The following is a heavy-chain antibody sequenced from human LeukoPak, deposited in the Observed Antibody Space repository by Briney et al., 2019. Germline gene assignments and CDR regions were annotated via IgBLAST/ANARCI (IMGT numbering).Heavy chain of an antibody. CDR3: AKDMYSSSWYYFDY. V-gene: IGHV3-30*18. CDR1: GFTFSSYG. D-gene: IGHD6-13*01. CDR2: ISYDGSNK. Sequence: PGGSLRLSCAASGFTFSSYGMHWVRQAPGKGLEWVADISYDGSNKTYANSGKGRFTISRDNSKNTLYLQMNSLRAEDTAVYYCAKDMYSSSWYYFDYWGQGTLVTVSS. J-gene: IGHJ4*02.